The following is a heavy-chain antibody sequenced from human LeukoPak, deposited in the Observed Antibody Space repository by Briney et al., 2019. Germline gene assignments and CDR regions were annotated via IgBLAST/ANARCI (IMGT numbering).Heavy chain of an antibody. J-gene: IGHJ4*02. Sequence: PGGSLRLSCAASGFTFSSYWMHWVRQAPGKGLVWVSGISGSGVSTNYADSVKGRFTISRDNSKNTLYLQMNSLRAEDTAVYYCAKSVCGGDCYLFDYWGQGTLVTVSS. CDR1: GFTFSSYW. D-gene: IGHD2-21*02. CDR3: AKSVCGGDCYLFDY. V-gene: IGHV3-23*01. CDR2: ISGSGVST.